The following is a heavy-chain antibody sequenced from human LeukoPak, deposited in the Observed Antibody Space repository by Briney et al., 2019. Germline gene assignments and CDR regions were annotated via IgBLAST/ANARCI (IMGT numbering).Heavy chain of an antibody. V-gene: IGHV4-34*01. CDR3: ASQVALPRPFDY. CDR1: GGSFRGYY. J-gene: IGHJ4*02. Sequence: SETLSLTCAVYGGSFRGYYWSWIRQPPGKGLEWIGEINHSGSTNYNPSLKSRVTISVDTSKNQFSLKLSSVTAADTAVYYCASQVALPRPFDYWGQGTLVTVSS. CDR2: INHSGST. D-gene: IGHD6-6*01.